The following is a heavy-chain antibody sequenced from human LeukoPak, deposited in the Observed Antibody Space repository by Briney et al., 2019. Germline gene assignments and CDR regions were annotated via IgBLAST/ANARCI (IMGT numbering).Heavy chain of an antibody. Sequence: GGSLRLSCAASGFSFNNNAMSWVRQVPGKGLEWVSAISGSGGSTYYADSVKGRFTISRDNSKNTLYLQMNSLRPEDTAVYYCAKVSTAAGAHYDYWGQGTLVTVSS. CDR1: GFSFNNNA. CDR3: AKVSTAAGAHYDY. D-gene: IGHD6-13*01. CDR2: ISGSGGST. J-gene: IGHJ4*02. V-gene: IGHV3-23*01.